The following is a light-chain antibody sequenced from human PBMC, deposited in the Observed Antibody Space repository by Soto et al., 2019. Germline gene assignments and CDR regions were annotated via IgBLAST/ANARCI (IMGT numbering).Light chain of an antibody. CDR1: QSVSSY. V-gene: IGKV3-11*01. CDR2: DAS. J-gene: IGKJ5*01. CDR3: QQRSNWPTIT. Sequence: EIVLTQSPATLSLSPGERATLSCRASQSVSSYLAWYQLKPGQAPRLLIYDASNRATGIPARFSGSGSGTDFTLTISSLEPEDFSVYYCQQRSNWPTITFGQGTRVEIK.